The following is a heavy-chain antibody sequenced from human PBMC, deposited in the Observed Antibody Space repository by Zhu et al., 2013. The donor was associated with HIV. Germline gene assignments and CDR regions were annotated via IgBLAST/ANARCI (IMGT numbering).Heavy chain of an antibody. D-gene: IGHD3-22*01. Sequence: QVQLVQSGAEVKKPGSSVRVSCKASGGTFSNYAVSWVRQAPGQGLEWMGGISPIFGTTDYAQKFQGRVTITADRSTSTAYLELRSLRSDDTAVYYCARDRYYNLRGYYYESADWGQGTLSPSP. CDR2: ISPIFGTT. J-gene: IGHJ4*02. CDR1: GGTFSNYA. V-gene: IGHV1-69*06. CDR3: ARDRYYNLRGYYYESAD.